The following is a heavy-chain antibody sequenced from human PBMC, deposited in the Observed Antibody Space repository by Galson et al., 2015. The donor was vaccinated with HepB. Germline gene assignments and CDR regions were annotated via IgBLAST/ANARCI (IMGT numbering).Heavy chain of an antibody. D-gene: IGHD4-17*01. Sequence: SLRLSCAASGFTFSDYYMSWIRQAPGKGLEWLSYISASTIYTNYADSGKGRFTVSRDNAKNSLNLQMNSLRAEDTAVYYCARVADADYGDHTHFDSWGQGTLVT. V-gene: IGHV3-11*06. J-gene: IGHJ4*02. CDR1: GFTFSDYY. CDR2: ISASTIYT. CDR3: ARVADADYGDHTHFDS.